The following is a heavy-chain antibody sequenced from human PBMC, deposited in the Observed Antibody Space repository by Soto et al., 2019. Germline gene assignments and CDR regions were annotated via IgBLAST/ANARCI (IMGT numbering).Heavy chain of an antibody. CDR1: GFTFSSYA. CDR3: AKDRQIAAAEGIGY. J-gene: IGHJ4*02. CDR2: ISGSGGST. Sequence: GGSLRLSCAASGFTFSSYAMSWVRQAPGKGLEWVSAISGSGGSTYYADSVKGRFTISRDNSKNTLYLQMNSLRAEDTAVYYRAKDRQIAAAEGIGYWGQGTLVTVSS. D-gene: IGHD6-13*01. V-gene: IGHV3-23*01.